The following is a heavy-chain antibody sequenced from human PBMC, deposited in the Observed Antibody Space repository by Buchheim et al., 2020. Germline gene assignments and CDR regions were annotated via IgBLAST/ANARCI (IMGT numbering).Heavy chain of an antibody. CDR3: IQVDTS. CDR2: IRSKPNNYAT. J-gene: IGHJ4*02. D-gene: IGHD2/OR15-2a*01. V-gene: IGHV3-73*01. CDR1: GFTLSGFA. Sequence: EVQLVQSGGGLVQPGESLRLSCEASGFTLSGFAVHWVRQGPGKGLEWIGRIRSKPNNYATTYAPSVSGRFTLPRDDLTNTAFLQIDSLKTEDTAIYYWIQVDTSWGQGTL.